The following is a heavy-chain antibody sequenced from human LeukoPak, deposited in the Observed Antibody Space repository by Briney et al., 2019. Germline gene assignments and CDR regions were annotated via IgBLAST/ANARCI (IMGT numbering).Heavy chain of an antibody. D-gene: IGHD4-17*01. J-gene: IGHJ6*02. CDR3: ASRTKPDSYRLRLGGRDV. Sequence: SETLSLTCAVYGGSFSGYYWSWIRQPPGKGLEWIGEINHSGSTNYNPSLKSRVTISVDTSKNQFSLKLSSVTAADTAVYYCASRTKPDSYRLRLGGRDVWGQGTTVTVSS. CDR2: INHSGST. V-gene: IGHV4-34*01. CDR1: GGSFSGYY.